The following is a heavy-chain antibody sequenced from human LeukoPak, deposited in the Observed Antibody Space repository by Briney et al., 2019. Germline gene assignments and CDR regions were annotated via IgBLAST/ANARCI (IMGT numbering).Heavy chain of an antibody. J-gene: IGHJ4*02. Sequence: GGSLGLSCAASEFSVGSNYMTWVRQAPGKGLEWVSLIYSGGSTYYADSVKGRFTISRDNSKNTLYLQMNSLRAEDTAVYYCAKKTVYFDYWGQGTLVTVSS. CDR3: AKKTVYFDY. D-gene: IGHD4-17*01. CDR2: IYSGGST. V-gene: IGHV3-66*01. CDR1: EFSVGSNY.